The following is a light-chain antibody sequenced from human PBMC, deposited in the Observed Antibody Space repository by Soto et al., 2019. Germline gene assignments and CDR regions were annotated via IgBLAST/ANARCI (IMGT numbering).Light chain of an antibody. Sequence: IQMTQSPSSLSASGGDRVTITCRASQGISSALAWYQQKPGKAPKLLIYDASSLESGVPSRFSGSGSGTEFTLTISSLQPDDSATYYCQQYNILWTFGQGTKVDIK. V-gene: IGKV1-13*02. CDR2: DAS. CDR3: QQYNILWT. J-gene: IGKJ1*01. CDR1: QGISSA.